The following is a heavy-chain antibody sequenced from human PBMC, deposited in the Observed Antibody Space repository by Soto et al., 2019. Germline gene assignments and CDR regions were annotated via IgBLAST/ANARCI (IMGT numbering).Heavy chain of an antibody. CDR3: ARDGYFDWLPSGDAFDI. D-gene: IGHD3-9*01. CDR2: FDPEDGET. V-gene: IGHV1-24*01. Sequence: ASVKVSCKVSGYTLTELSMHWVRQAPGKGLEWMGGFDPEDGETIYAQKYQGRVTMTEDTSTDKAYMEQSSLRTEDTAVNYFARDGYFDWLPSGDAFDIWGQGTMVTVSS. CDR1: GYTLTELS. J-gene: IGHJ3*02.